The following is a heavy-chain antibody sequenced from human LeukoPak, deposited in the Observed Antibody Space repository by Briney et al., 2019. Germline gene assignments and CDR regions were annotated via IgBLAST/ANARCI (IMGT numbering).Heavy chain of an antibody. D-gene: IGHD3-10*01. CDR3: ARRGPPRTLLRGVKSGWFDP. J-gene: IGHJ5*02. Sequence: SETLSLTCAVYGGSFSGYYWSWIRQTPGKGLEWIGEINHSGSSDYISSLKSRVTISVDASKNQFSLKLSSVSAADTAVYYCARRGPPRTLLRGVKSGWFDPWGQGTLVTVSS. V-gene: IGHV4-34*01. CDR2: INHSGSS. CDR1: GGSFSGYY.